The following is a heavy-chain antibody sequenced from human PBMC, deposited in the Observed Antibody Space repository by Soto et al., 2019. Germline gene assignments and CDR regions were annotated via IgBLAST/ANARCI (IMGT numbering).Heavy chain of an antibody. J-gene: IGHJ4*02. Sequence: QITLKGSGPSPVKRTQTLTVTCTFSGFSLSHSGVGVAWIRQPPGKALEWLALIYGDNDKRYSPSLKTRLTITKDTSNNQVVLTMTNMDPVDTATYYCAHCTLHDYGDYDPGTSHVFDSWGQGTLVTVSS. D-gene: IGHD4-17*01. V-gene: IGHV2-5*02. CDR3: AHCTLHDYGDYDPGTSHVFDS. CDR1: GFSLSHSGVG. CDR2: IYGDNDK.